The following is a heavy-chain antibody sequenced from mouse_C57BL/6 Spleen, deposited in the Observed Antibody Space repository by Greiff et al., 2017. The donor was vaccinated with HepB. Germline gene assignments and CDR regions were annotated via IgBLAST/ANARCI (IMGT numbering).Heavy chain of an antibody. CDR3: AIHSSGYAPFAY. D-gene: IGHD3-2*02. J-gene: IGHJ3*01. V-gene: IGHV1-74*01. Sequence: QVHVKQSGAELVKPGASVKVSCKASGYTFTSYWMHWVKQRPGQGLEWIGRIHPSDSDTNYNQTFKGKATLTVDKSSSTAYMQLSSLTSEDSAVYYCAIHSSGYAPFAYWGQGTLVTVSA. CDR1: GYTFTSYW. CDR2: IHPSDSDT.